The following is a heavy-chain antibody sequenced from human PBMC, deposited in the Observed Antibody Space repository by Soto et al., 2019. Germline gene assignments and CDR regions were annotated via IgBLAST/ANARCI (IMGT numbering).Heavy chain of an antibody. CDR3: ARGEDGYNYDAFDI. Sequence: TFTGYYMHWVRQAPGQGLEWMGWINPNSGGTNYAQKFQGRVTMTRDTSISTAYMELSRLRSDDTAVYYCARGEDGYNYDAFDIWGQGTMVTVSS. J-gene: IGHJ3*02. V-gene: IGHV1-2*02. CDR1: TFTGYY. CDR2: INPNSGGT. D-gene: IGHD1-1*01.